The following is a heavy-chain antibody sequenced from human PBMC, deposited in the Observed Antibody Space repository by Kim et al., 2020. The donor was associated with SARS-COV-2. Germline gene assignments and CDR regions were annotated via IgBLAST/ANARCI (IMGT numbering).Heavy chain of an antibody. Sequence: KGRFTISRDNAKNSLYLQMNSLRDEDTAVYYCARDGDSARKTYYYYGMDVWGQGTTVTVSS. V-gene: IGHV3-48*02. D-gene: IGHD5-18*01. CDR3: ARDGDSARKTYYYYGMDV. J-gene: IGHJ6*02.